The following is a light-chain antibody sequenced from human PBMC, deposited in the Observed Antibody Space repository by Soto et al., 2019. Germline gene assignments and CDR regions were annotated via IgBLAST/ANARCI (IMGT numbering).Light chain of an antibody. CDR3: LQTVSVPYT. CDR1: QSISSY. J-gene: IGKJ2*01. Sequence: DIQMTQSPSSLSASVGDRVTLTCRASQSISSYLNWYQLKPGRPPKLLIYFASSLQAGVPSRFSGAGSETDFTLTITGHQPEDFTSYLCLQTVSVPYTFGQGT. V-gene: IGKV1-39*01. CDR2: FAS.